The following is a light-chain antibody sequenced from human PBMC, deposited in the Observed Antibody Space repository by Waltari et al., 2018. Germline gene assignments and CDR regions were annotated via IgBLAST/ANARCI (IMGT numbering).Light chain of an antibody. CDR3: QQYYTTPQCT. CDR2: AAS. CDR1: QGISHS. V-gene: IGKV1-NL1*01. Sequence: IQMPQSPSSLSASVGDRVTITCRASQGISHSLAWFQQKPGKAPKLLLFAASKLESGVPSRFSGSGSGTDFTLTINNLQPEDFASYYCQQYYTTPQCTFGQGTKLDI. J-gene: IGKJ2*02.